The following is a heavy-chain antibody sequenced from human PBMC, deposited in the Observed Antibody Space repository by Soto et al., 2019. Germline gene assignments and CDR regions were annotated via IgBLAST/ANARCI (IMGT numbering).Heavy chain of an antibody. D-gene: IGHD2-15*01. CDR2: ISASGGST. J-gene: IGHJ4*02. CDR3: ASGALRTSLDY. Sequence: EVQLLESGGGLVQPGGSLRLSCAASGFTFSNYAMSWVRQAPGKGLEWVSSISASGGSTYYADSVKGRFTISRDNSKNTLYLQMNSLRAEDTAVYYCASGALRTSLDYWGQGTLVTVSS. CDR1: GFTFSNYA. V-gene: IGHV3-23*01.